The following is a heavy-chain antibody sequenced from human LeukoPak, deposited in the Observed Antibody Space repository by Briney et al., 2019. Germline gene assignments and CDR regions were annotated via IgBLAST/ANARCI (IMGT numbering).Heavy chain of an antibody. J-gene: IGHJ4*02. CDR1: GGSISLYY. V-gene: IGHV4-59*01. Sequence: ESGPTLVKPSETLSLTCTVSGGSISLYYWSWIRQPPGKGLEWIGYIYYTGSTTYNPSLKSRATILVDMSKNQFSLKLSSVSAADTAVYYCARVHSCSGVNCYYFDYWGQGTLVTVPS. CDR2: IYYTGST. D-gene: IGHD2-15*01. CDR3: ARVHSCSGVNCYYFDY.